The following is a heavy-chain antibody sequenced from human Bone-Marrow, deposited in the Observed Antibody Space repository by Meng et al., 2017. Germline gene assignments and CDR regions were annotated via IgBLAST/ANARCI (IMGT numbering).Heavy chain of an antibody. CDR1: GFTFSSYA. Sequence: GGPLRLSCAASGFTFSSYAMSWVRQAPGKGLEWVSAISGSGSSTYYADSLKGRFTISRDNSKNTLYLQMHSLRAEDTAIYYCAKSPSSEVVPATRWFDPWGQGTLVTVSS. V-gene: IGHV3-23*01. CDR2: ISGSGSST. J-gene: IGHJ5*02. D-gene: IGHD2-15*01. CDR3: AKSPSSEVVPATRWFDP.